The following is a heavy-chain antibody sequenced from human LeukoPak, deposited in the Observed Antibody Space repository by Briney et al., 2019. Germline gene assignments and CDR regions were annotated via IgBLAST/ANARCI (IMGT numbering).Heavy chain of an antibody. V-gene: IGHV3-7*05. D-gene: IGHD3-10*01. J-gene: IGHJ6*02. Sequence: GGSLRLSCAASGFNFSMYWMTWVRQAPGKGLQWVANIKQDGSEKNYVDSVKGRFTISRDNAKNSLYLQMNSLRAEDTAVCYCARTGGMDVWGQGTTVTVSS. CDR1: GFNFSMYW. CDR3: ARTGGMDV. CDR2: IKQDGSEK.